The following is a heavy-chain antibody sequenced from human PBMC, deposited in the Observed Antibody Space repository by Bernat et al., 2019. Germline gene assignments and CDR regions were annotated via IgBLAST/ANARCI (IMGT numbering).Heavy chain of an antibody. CDR1: GFTFSSYG. Sequence: QVQLVESGGGVVQPGRSLRLSCAASGFTFSSYGMHWVRQAPGKGLEWVAVIWYDGSNKYYADSVKGRFTISRDNSKTTLFLQLNSLRSEDPAVYYCARDRTTMVRGVTYAYYYGMDVWGQGTPVTVSS. CDR2: IWYDGSNK. D-gene: IGHD3-10*01. V-gene: IGHV3-33*01. J-gene: IGHJ6*02. CDR3: ARDRTTMVRGVTYAYYYGMDV.